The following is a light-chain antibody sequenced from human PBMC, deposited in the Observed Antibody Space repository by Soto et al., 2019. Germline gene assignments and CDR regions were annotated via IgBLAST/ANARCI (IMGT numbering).Light chain of an antibody. Sequence: EIVMTQSPATLSVSPGERATLSCRASQSVSSNLAWYQKKPGQSPRLLIYGASTRATGIPARFSGSGSGTEFTFTISSLQSEDFAVYYCQQYNNWPPWTFGQGTKVEIK. CDR2: GAS. V-gene: IGKV3-15*01. J-gene: IGKJ1*01. CDR3: QQYNNWPPWT. CDR1: QSVSSN.